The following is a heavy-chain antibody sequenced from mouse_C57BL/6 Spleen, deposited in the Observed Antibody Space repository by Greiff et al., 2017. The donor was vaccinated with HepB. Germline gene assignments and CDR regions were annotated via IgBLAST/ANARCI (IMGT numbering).Heavy chain of an antibody. CDR3: ARDYYGPDWYFDV. Sequence: QVQLKQPGAELVRPGSSVKLSCKASGYTFTSYWMHWVKQRPIQGLEWIGNIDPSDSETHYNQKFKDKATLTVDKSSSTAYMQLSSLTSEDSAVYYCARDYYGPDWYFDVWGTGTTVTVSS. J-gene: IGHJ1*03. D-gene: IGHD1-2*01. CDR1: GYTFTSYW. V-gene: IGHV1-52*01. CDR2: IDPSDSET.